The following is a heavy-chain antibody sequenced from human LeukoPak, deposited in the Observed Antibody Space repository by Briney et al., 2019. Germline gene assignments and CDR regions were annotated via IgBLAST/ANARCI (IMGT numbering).Heavy chain of an antibody. CDR1: EFSFGSTS. D-gene: IGHD5-18*01. Sequence: GGPLRPSCEASEFSFGSTSMTWFGQAPGKGLEGVSAISGSGGSTYYADSVKGRFTISRDNSKNTLYLQMNSLRAEDTAVYYCAKDNGYSYGYVGDYWGQGTLVTVSS. CDR2: ISGSGGST. CDR3: AKDNGYSYGYVGDY. J-gene: IGHJ4*02. V-gene: IGHV3-23*01.